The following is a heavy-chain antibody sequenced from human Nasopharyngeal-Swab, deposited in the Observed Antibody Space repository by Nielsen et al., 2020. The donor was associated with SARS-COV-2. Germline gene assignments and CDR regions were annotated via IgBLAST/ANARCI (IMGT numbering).Heavy chain of an antibody. CDR2: IYSGGST. J-gene: IGHJ6*03. D-gene: IGHD2/OR15-2a*01. CDR1: GFTVSSNY. CDR3: GTTPAGTYYYYMDV. Sequence: GESLKISCAASGFTVSSNYMSWVRQAPGKGLEWVSVIYSGGSTYYADSVKGRFTIPRDNSKNTLYLQMNSLRAEDTAVYYSGTTPAGTYYYYMDVWGKGTTVTVSS. V-gene: IGHV3-66*01.